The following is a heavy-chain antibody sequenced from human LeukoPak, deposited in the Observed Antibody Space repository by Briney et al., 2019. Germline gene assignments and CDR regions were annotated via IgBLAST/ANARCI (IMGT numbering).Heavy chain of an antibody. D-gene: IGHD7-27*01. J-gene: IGHJ4*02. CDR1: GFNFSNAW. Sequence: GGSLRLSCAASGFNFSNAWMSWVRQAPGKGLEWVANIKQDGSEKYYVDSVKGRFTISRDNAKNSLYLQMNSLRAEDTAVYYCARLGSEEAYWGQGTLVTVSS. CDR2: IKQDGSEK. CDR3: ARLGSEEAY. V-gene: IGHV3-7*01.